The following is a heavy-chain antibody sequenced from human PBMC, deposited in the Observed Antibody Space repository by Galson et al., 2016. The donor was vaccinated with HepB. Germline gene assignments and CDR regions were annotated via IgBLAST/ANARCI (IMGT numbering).Heavy chain of an antibody. CDR1: GGSVNSDSYY. D-gene: IGHD1-26*01. CDR2: IYYSGST. J-gene: IGHJ4*02. CDR3: ARESGGFLG. Sequence: ETLSLTCTVSGGSVNSDSYYWSWVRQSPGKGLEWIGYIYYSGSTNYSPSLKSRVTISLDTSKNQFSLRLRSVTAADTAIYYCARESGGFLGWGQGTLVTDSS. V-gene: IGHV4-61*01.